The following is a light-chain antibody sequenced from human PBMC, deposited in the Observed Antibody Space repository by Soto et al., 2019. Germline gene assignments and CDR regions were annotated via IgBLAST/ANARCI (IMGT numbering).Light chain of an antibody. CDR2: EAS. V-gene: IGKV3-20*01. Sequence: ENVLTQSPGTLSASPGDRVTLSCRASHSVGNNYLAWFQQKPGQAPRLLIDEASRRATGIPDRFSGSGSGTDFTLTISRLEPEDFAVYYCQQCAASPLTFGGGTKVGIK. J-gene: IGKJ4*01. CDR3: QQCAASPLT. CDR1: HSVGNNY.